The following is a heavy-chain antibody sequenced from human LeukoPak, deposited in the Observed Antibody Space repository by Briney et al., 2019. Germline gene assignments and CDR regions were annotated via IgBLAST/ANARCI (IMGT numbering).Heavy chain of an antibody. D-gene: IGHD3-22*01. Sequence: SVNVSCKASGYTFTSYAMNWVRQAPGQGLEWMGGIIPIFGTANYAQKFQGRVTITADKSTSPAYMELSSLRSEDTAVYYCARGMGQYYYDSSGSSFDYWGQGTLVTVSS. CDR1: GYTFTSYA. V-gene: IGHV1-69*06. CDR3: ARGMGQYYYDSSGSSFDY. J-gene: IGHJ4*02. CDR2: IIPIFGTA.